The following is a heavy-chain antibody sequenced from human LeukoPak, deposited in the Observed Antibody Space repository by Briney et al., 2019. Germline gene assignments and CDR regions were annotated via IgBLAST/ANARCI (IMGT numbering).Heavy chain of an antibody. Sequence: PSETLSLTCTVSGGSISSYYWSWIRPPPGKGLAWIGYIYYSGNTNYNPSLKSRVTISVDTSRNQFSLKVTSVTAADTAVYYCARLQGQWLLHDYWGQGTLVTVSS. CDR1: GGSISSYY. CDR2: IYYSGNT. CDR3: ARLQGQWLLHDY. D-gene: IGHD6-19*01. J-gene: IGHJ4*02. V-gene: IGHV4-59*01.